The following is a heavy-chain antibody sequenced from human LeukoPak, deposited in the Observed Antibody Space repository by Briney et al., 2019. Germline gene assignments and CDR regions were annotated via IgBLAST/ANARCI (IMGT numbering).Heavy chain of an antibody. CDR2: IKQAGSEK. CDR3: AKDQAFGGVIATYFDY. V-gene: IGHV3-7*03. Sequence: GGSLRLSCAASGFTFSSYWMSWVRQAPGKGLEWVANIKQAGSEKYYVDSVKGRFTISRDNSKNTLYLQMNSLRAEDTAVYYCAKDQAFGGVIATYFDYWGQGTLVTVSS. J-gene: IGHJ4*02. CDR1: GFTFSSYW. D-gene: IGHD3-16*02.